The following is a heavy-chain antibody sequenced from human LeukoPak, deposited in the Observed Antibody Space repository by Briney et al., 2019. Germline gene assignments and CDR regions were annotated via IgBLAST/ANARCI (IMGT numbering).Heavy chain of an antibody. CDR2: ISWNSGSI. Sequence: GGSLRLSCAASGFTFDDYAMHWVRQAPGKGLEWVSGISWNSGSIGYADSVKGRFTISRDNAKNSLYLQMNSLRAEDTAVYYCALIMVIDYYYGMDVWGQGTTVTVSS. CDR3: ALIMVIDYYYGMDV. J-gene: IGHJ6*02. CDR1: GFTFDDYA. D-gene: IGHD3-22*01. V-gene: IGHV3-9*01.